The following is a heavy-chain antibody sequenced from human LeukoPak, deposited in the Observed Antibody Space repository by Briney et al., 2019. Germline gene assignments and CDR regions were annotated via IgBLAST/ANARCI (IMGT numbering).Heavy chain of an antibody. CDR2: IYSGGST. D-gene: IGHD4-17*01. Sequence: GGSLRLSCAASGFTVSSNYMSWVRQAPGKGLEWVSVIYSGGSTYYADSVKGRFTISRDNCKNTLYPQMNSLRAEDTAVYYCARDDNYGGNYFDYWGQGTLVTVSS. CDR3: ARDDNYGGNYFDY. J-gene: IGHJ4*02. V-gene: IGHV3-53*01. CDR1: GFTVSSNY.